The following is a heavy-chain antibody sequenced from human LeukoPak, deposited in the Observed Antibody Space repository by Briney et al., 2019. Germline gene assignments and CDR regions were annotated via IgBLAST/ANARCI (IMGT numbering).Heavy chain of an antibody. V-gene: IGHV3-43*02. CDR3: AGYNWNYYFDY. CDR1: GFTFDDYA. Sequence: GGSLRLSCAASGFTFDDYAIHWVRQAPGKGLEWVSLISADGGTTYYADSVKGRFTISRDNGKNFLYLQMSSLRTEDTALYYCAGYNWNYYFDYWGQGTLVTVSS. CDR2: ISADGGTT. J-gene: IGHJ4*02. D-gene: IGHD1-7*01.